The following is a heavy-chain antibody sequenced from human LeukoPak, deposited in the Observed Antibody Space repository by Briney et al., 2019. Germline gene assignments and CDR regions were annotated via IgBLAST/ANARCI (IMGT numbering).Heavy chain of an antibody. Sequence: KTSETLSLTCTVSGGPITSGDYYWSWIRQPPGKGLKWIAYMYYSGSTYYNPSLKSRVTMSADTSKNQFSLKLSSVTAADTAVYYCARPYYYDSRIDPWGQGTLVTVPS. V-gene: IGHV4-30-4*01. CDR2: MYYSGST. CDR1: GGPITSGDYY. CDR3: ARPYYYDSRIDP. J-gene: IGHJ5*02. D-gene: IGHD3-22*01.